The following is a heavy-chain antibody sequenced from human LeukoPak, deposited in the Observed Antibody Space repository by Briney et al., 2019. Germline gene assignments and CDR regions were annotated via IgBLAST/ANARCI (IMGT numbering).Heavy chain of an antibody. CDR2: IVVGSGNT. J-gene: IGHJ6*02. CDR3: AAEGILGAVATTPTNGMDV. Sequence: ASVKVSCKASGFTFTSSAVQWVRQARGQRLEWIGWIVVGSGNTNYAQKFQERVTITRDMSTSTAYMELSSLRSEDTAVYYCAAEGILGAVATTPTNGMDVWGQGTTVTVSS. CDR1: GFTFTSSA. V-gene: IGHV1-58*01. D-gene: IGHD5-12*01.